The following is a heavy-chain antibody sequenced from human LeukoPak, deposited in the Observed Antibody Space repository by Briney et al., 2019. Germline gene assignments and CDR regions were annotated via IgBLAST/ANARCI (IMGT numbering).Heavy chain of an antibody. CDR3: ARTSGSVRGMDV. CDR1: GYSISSGYY. CDR2: IYHSGST. D-gene: IGHD1-26*01. J-gene: IGHJ6*02. Sequence: SETLSLTCTVSGYSISSGYYWGWIRQPPGKGLELIGSIYHSGSTYYNPSLKSRVSISVDTSKNQFSLKLSSVTAADTAVYYCARTSGSVRGMDVWGQGTTVTVSS. V-gene: IGHV4-38-2*02.